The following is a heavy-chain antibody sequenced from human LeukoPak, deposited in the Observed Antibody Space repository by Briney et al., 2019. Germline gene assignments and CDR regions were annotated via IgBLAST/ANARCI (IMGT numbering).Heavy chain of an antibody. CDR3: ARGHCSGGSCNDY. Sequence: GGSLRLSCTASGFTVSSNYMSWVRQAPGKGLEWVSVIYSGGSTYYADSVKGRFTISRDNSKNTLYLQMNSLRAEDTAVYYCARGHCSGGSCNDYWGQGTLVTVSS. CDR2: IYSGGST. D-gene: IGHD2-15*01. J-gene: IGHJ4*02. CDR1: GFTVSSNY. V-gene: IGHV3-53*01.